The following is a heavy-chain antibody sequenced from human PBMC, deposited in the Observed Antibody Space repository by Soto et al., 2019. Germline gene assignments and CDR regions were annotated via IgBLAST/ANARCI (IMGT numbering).Heavy chain of an antibody. Sequence: PSETLPLTCTVSGASMSNYYGSWIRQPPGKGLEHIGYVYYTGNTNYNPSLKSRVTISVDTSNNQFSQKLTSVTTADTAIYYCARSGHTFGGVVWGRGILVTVSS. J-gene: IGHJ4*02. CDR1: GASMSNYY. CDR2: VYYTGNT. D-gene: IGHD3-16*01. V-gene: IGHV4-59*01. CDR3: ARSGHTFGGVV.